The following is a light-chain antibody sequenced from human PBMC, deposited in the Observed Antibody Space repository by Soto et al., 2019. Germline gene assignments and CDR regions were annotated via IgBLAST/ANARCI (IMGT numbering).Light chain of an antibody. J-gene: IGKJ2*01. V-gene: IGKV3-20*01. CDR1: QSVSSSY. CDR3: QQYGTSPHP. CDR2: GAS. Sequence: EIVLTQSPGTLSLSPGERATLSCRASQSVSSSYLAWYQHKPGQAPRLLIYGASSRAPVIPDRFSASGSGTHFTLTISTLEPEGLAVYCCQQYGTSPHPFGQGTKLEIK.